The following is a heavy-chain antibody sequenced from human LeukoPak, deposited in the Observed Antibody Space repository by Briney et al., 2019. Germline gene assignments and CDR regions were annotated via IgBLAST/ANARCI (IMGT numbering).Heavy chain of an antibody. J-gene: IGHJ4*02. CDR3: ARRHRRLLDY. CDR1: GFTFSSYE. V-gene: IGHV3-48*03. Sequence: PGGSLRLSCAASGFTFSSYELNWVRQAPGKGLEWVSTISGSGSAVWYIDSVKGRFTISRDNAQNSLYLQLNSLRAEGTAVYYCARRHRRLLDYWGQGTLVTVSS. CDR2: ISGSGSAV.